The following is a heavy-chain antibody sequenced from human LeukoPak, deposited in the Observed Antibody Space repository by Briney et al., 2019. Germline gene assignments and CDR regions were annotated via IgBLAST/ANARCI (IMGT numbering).Heavy chain of an antibody. CDR2: INHSGST. CDR1: GFTFSSYA. J-gene: IGHJ4*02. D-gene: IGHD4-23*01. Sequence: GSLRLSCAASGFTFSSYAMSWVRQPPGKGLEWIGEINHSGSTNYNPSLKSRVTISVDTSKNQFSLKLSSVTAADTAVYYCAATVVELRGLDYWGQGTLVTVSS. CDR3: AATVVELRGLDY. V-gene: IGHV4-34*08.